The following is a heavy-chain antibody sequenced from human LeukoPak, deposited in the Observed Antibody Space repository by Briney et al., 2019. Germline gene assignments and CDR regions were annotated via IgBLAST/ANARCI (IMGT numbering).Heavy chain of an antibody. CDR1: GFTFSSYG. D-gene: IGHD3-9*01. CDR2: ISYDGSNK. Sequence: GRSLRLSCAASGFTFSSYGMHWVRQAPGKGLEWVAVISYDGSNKYYADSVKGRFTISRDNSKNTLYLQMNSLRAEDTAVYYCAKMSPDLTGYYLGCWGQGTLVTVSS. J-gene: IGHJ4*02. V-gene: IGHV3-30*18. CDR3: AKMSPDLTGYYLGC.